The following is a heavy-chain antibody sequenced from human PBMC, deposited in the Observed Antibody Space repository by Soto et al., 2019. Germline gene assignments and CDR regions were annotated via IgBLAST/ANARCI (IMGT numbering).Heavy chain of an antibody. D-gene: IGHD3-22*01. V-gene: IGHV1-2*02. CDR1: GYAFTGYY. CDR3: ARDYYDSSGLNWFDP. Sequence: ASVKVSCKSSGYAFTGYYIHWVRQAPGQGLEWMGWINPNSGDTKYSQKFQGRVTITRDTSASTAYMELSSLRSEDTAVYYCARDYYDSSGLNWFDPWGQGTLVTVSS. CDR2: INPNSGDT. J-gene: IGHJ5*02.